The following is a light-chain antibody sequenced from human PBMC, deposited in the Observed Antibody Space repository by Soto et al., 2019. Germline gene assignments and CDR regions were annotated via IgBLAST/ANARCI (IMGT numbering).Light chain of an antibody. CDR3: SSCAGSNSYV. V-gene: IGLV2-8*01. CDR2: EVS. J-gene: IGLJ1*01. CDR1: SSDVGGYNY. Sequence: QSVLTQPPSASGSPGQSVTISCTGTSSDVGGYNYVSWYQQHPGKAPKLMIYEVSKRPSGVPDRFSGSKSGNTASLTVSGLQAEDEADYYCSSCAGSNSYVFGTGTKVTVL.